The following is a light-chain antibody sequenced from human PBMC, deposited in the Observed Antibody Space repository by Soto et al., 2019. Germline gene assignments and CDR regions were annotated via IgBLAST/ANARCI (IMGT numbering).Light chain of an antibody. CDR3: SSYAGSNTIGV. Sequence: QSALTQPPSASGSPGQSVTISCTGTSSDVGGYNYVSWYQQHPGKAPKLMIYEVSKRPSGVPDRFSGSKSGNTASLTVSGLQAEDEADYYCSSYAGSNTIGVFGGGTQLTVL. J-gene: IGLJ2*01. V-gene: IGLV2-8*01. CDR1: SSDVGGYNY. CDR2: EVS.